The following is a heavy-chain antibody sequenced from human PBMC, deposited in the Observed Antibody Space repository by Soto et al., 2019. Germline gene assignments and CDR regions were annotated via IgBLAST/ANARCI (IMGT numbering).Heavy chain of an antibody. D-gene: IGHD2-15*01. J-gene: IGHJ6*02. CDR3: AKCSGPYYYGMDV. CDR1: GFTFSSYA. Sequence: GGSLRLSCAASGFTFSSYAMSGVRQAPGKGLEWVSAISGSGGSTYYADSVKGRFTISRDNSKNTLYLQMNSLRAEDTAVYYCAKCSGPYYYGMDVWGQGTTVTVSS. V-gene: IGHV3-23*01. CDR2: ISGSGGST.